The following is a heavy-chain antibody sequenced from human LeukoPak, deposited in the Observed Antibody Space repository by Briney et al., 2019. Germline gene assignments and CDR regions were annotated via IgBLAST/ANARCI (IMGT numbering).Heavy chain of an antibody. Sequence: AGGSLRLSCAASGFTFSNYWMNWVRQAPGKGLEWVANIKQDGSEKYYVDSVKGRFTISRDNSKNTQYLQMNSLRAEDTAVYYCATYGSGSGSHDYWGQGTLVTVSS. J-gene: IGHJ4*02. V-gene: IGHV3-7*01. CDR3: ATYGSGSGSHDY. CDR1: GFTFSNYW. D-gene: IGHD3-10*01. CDR2: IKQDGSEK.